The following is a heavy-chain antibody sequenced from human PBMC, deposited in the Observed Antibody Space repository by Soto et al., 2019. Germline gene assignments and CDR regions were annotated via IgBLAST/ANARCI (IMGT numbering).Heavy chain of an antibody. J-gene: IGHJ6*02. V-gene: IGHV4-59*01. CDR1: VGSPGSYY. CDR2: VFYTGRS. CDR3: ARDCDGRMTTNPFYYNGMDV. Sequence: PSPTSTFSVGSPGSYYWRWIRQHPGKGLAGIGYVFYTGRSNYNAYLKSRVSISLDTSNYQVSLKLSSVTAADTAVYYCARDCDGRMTTNPFYYNGMDVWGPGTTVTVSS. D-gene: IGHD4-4*01.